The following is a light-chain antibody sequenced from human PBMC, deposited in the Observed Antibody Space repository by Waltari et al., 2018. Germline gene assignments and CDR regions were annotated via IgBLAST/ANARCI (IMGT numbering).Light chain of an antibody. CDR3: SSYISSSTLEL. CDR2: DVS. CDR1: SSDVGTYNY. V-gene: IGLV2-14*03. Sequence: QSALTQPASVSGSPGQSITISCTGTSSDVGTYNYVSWYQQHPGKAPKLMIFDVSIRPSGVSNRFSSSKSGNTASLTISGLQAEDEADYYCSSYISSSTLELFGGGTSLTVL. J-gene: IGLJ2*01.